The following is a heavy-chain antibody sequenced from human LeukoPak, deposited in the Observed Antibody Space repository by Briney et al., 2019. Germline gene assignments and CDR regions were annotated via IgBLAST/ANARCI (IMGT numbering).Heavy chain of an antibody. Sequence: GGSLRLSCAASGFTFSSYTMSWVRQAPGKGLEWVSTISASGGSTYYADSVKGRFTISRDNSKNTLYLQMNSLRAEDTAVYYCAKRLPGPFGYWGQGALVTVSS. J-gene: IGHJ4*02. CDR3: AKRLPGPFGY. CDR1: GFTFSSYT. V-gene: IGHV3-23*01. D-gene: IGHD1-1*01. CDR2: ISASGGST.